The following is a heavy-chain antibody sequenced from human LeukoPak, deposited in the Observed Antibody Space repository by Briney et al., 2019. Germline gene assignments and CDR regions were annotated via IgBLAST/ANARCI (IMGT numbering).Heavy chain of an antibody. D-gene: IGHD2-2*01. CDR2: ISAYNGNT. J-gene: IGHJ4*02. CDR3: ARGCSSTSCYRFDY. V-gene: IGHV1-18*01. Sequence: ASVKVSCKASGYTFTSYGISWVRQAPGQGLEWMGCISAYNGNTNYAQKLQGRVTMTTDTSTSTAYMELRSLRSDDTAVYYCARGCSSTSCYRFDYWGQGTLVTVSS. CDR1: GYTFTSYG.